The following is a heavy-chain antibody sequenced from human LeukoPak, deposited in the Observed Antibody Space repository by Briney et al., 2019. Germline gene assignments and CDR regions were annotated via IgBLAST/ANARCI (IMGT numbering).Heavy chain of an antibody. CDR3: ARPQCSGGSCPSDY. CDR1: GFTFSSYA. D-gene: IGHD2-15*01. CDR2: ISYDGSNK. V-gene: IGHV3-30-3*01. J-gene: IGHJ4*02. Sequence: GRSLRLSCAASGFTFSSYAMHWVRQAPGKGLEWVAVISYDGSNKYYADSVKGRFTISRDNSKNTLCLQMNSLGAEDTAVYYCARPQCSGGSCPSDYWGQGTLVTVSS.